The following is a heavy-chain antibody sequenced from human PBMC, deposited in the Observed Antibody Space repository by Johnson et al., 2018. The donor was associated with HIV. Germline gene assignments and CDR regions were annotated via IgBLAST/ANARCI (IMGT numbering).Heavy chain of an antibody. CDR1: GFTFDDYG. CDR3: ATALGYDAFDI. V-gene: IGHV3-20*04. J-gene: IGHJ3*02. Sequence: VQLVESGGGMVPPGGSLRLSCAASGFTFDDYGMSWVRQSPGKGLEWVSGINWNGGSAGYVDSVKGRFTISRDNSKNTLYLQMNSLRAEDTAVYYCATALGYDAFDIWGQGTMVTVSS. D-gene: IGHD6-13*01. CDR2: INWNGGSA.